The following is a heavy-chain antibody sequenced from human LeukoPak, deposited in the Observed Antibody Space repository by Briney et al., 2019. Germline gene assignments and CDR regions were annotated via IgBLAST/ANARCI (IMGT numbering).Heavy chain of an antibody. Sequence: SETLSLTCTVSGGSISSYYWSWIRQPPGKGLEWIGYIYNSGSTNYNPSLKSRVTMSIDTSKNQFSLKLNSVTTADTAVYYCARVVADSSEDYFDYWGQGILVTVSS. CDR1: GGSISSYY. CDR2: IYNSGST. V-gene: IGHV4-59*01. CDR3: ARVVADSSEDYFDY. D-gene: IGHD3-22*01. J-gene: IGHJ4*02.